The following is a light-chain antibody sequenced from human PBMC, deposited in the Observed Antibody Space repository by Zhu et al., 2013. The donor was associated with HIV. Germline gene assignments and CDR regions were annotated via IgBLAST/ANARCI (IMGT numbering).Light chain of an antibody. CDR1: QSVSSN. CDR3: QQYGSSPLT. CDR2: GAS. V-gene: IGKV3-20*01. Sequence: EIVMTQSPATLSVSPGERATLSCRASQSVSSNLAWYQQKPGQAPRLLIYGASIRATGIPETYSGSGSGTDFTLIISRLEPEDFAVYYCQQYGSSPLTFGGGTTLELK. J-gene: IGKJ4*01.